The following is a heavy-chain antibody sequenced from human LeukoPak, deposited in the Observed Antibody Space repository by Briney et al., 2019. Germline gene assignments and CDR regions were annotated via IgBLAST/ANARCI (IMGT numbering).Heavy chain of an antibody. CDR1: GYTFTGYY. Sequence: ASVKVSCKASGYTFTGYYMHWVRQAPGQELEWMGWINPNSSVTKYAQKFQGRVTMTSDTSISTAYMELSRLRSDDTAVYYCTRDAGGGDCYSCPNWFDPWGQGTLVTVSS. CDR2: INPNSSVT. D-gene: IGHD2-21*02. V-gene: IGHV1-2*02. CDR3: TRDAGGGDCYSCPNWFDP. J-gene: IGHJ5*02.